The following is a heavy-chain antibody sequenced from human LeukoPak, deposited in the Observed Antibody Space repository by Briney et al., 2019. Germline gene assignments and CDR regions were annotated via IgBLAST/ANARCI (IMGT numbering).Heavy chain of an antibody. D-gene: IGHD3-10*01. CDR2: ISSSSSYI. J-gene: IGHJ4*02. Sequence: GGSLRLSCAASGFTFSSYSMDWVRQAPGEGLEWVSSISSSSSYIYYADSVKGRFTISRDNAKNSLYLQMNSLRAEDTAVYYCAREDSYYYGSGSYPFDYWGQGTLVTVSS. V-gene: IGHV3-21*01. CDR1: GFTFSSYS. CDR3: AREDSYYYGSGSYPFDY.